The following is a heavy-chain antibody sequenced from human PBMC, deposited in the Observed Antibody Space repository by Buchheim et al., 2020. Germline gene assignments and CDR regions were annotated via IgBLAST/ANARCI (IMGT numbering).Heavy chain of an antibody. CDR1: GFTFSSYV. V-gene: IGHV3-23*01. D-gene: IGHD3-22*01. J-gene: IGHJ4*02. CDR2: ISGSGGDI. Sequence: EVQLLESGGGLVQPGGSLRLSCAASGFTFSSYVMSWVRQAPGKGLEWVSGISGSGGDIYYAESVKGRFTISRDNSKNTVYLQMNSLRAEDTAVYYCARERYYDSSGYYGEFDYWGQGTL. CDR3: ARERYYDSSGYYGEFDY.